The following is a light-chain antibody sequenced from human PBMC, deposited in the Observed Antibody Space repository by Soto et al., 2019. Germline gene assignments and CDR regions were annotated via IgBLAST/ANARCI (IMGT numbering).Light chain of an antibody. CDR2: HVT. CDR1: SSDIGHYDY. Sequence: HSALTQPASVSGSPGQSITISCTGTSSDIGHYDYVSWYQQHPGKAPKLMIYHVTYRPSGVSNRYSGSKSGNLASLTISGLQADDEADYYCCSLTTSHTYVFGSGTKLTVL. CDR3: CSLTTSHTYV. J-gene: IGLJ1*01. V-gene: IGLV2-14*03.